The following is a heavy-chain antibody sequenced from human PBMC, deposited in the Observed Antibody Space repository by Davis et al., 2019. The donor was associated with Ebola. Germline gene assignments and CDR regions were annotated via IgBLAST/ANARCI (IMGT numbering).Heavy chain of an antibody. CDR3: ARGSYQEVEFDY. J-gene: IGHJ4*02. D-gene: IGHD1-26*01. CDR1: GYTFTSYD. V-gene: IGHV1-18*01. CDR2: INPSGGNT. Sequence: ASVKVSCKASGYTFTSYDINWVRQAPGQGLEWMGIINPSGGNTNYAQKLQGRVTMTTDTSTSTAYMELRSLRSDDTAVYYCARGSYQEVEFDYWGQGTLVTVSS.